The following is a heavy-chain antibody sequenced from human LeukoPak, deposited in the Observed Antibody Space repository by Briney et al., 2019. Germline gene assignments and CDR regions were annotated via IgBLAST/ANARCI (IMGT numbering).Heavy chain of an antibody. CDR2: IYYSGNT. CDR1: GGSISSYL. V-gene: IGHV4-59*01. Sequence: SETLALTCTVSGGSISSYLWSWIRQSPGKGLEWIGYIYYSGNTKYNASLKSRVTISVDTSKNQFSLKLSSVTAADTAVYYCARSPAPDWVNYYDSSGYYSIFDYWGQGTLVTVSS. CDR3: ARSPAPDWVNYYDSSGYYSIFDY. J-gene: IGHJ4*02. D-gene: IGHD3-22*01.